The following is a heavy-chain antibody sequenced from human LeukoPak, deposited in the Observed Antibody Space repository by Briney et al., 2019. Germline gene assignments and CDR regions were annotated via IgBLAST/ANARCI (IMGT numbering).Heavy chain of an antibody. Sequence: SETLSLTCTVSGXSISSYYWSWIRHPPGKGREWIGYISYSGTPTYNPSLSSRVTILVDTSKNQFSLELSSVTAADTAVYYCATTVRAYYYYGMDVWGQGTTVTVSS. CDR3: ATTVRAYYYYGMDV. CDR2: ISYSGTP. J-gene: IGHJ6*02. D-gene: IGHD1-26*01. V-gene: IGHV4-59*01. CDR1: GXSISSYY.